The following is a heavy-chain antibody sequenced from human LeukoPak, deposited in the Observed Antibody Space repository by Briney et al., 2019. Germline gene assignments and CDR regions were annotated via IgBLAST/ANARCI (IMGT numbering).Heavy chain of an antibody. V-gene: IGHV4-59*01. CDR2: IYYSGST. CDR1: GGSISSYY. CDR3: ARGDDYGDHFDY. D-gene: IGHD4-17*01. J-gene: IGHJ4*02. Sequence: KSSETLSLTCTVSGGSISSYYWSWIRQPPGKGLEWIGYIYYSGSTNYNPSLKSRVTISVGTSKNQFSLKLSSVTAADTAVYYCARGDDYGDHFDYWGQGTLVTVSS.